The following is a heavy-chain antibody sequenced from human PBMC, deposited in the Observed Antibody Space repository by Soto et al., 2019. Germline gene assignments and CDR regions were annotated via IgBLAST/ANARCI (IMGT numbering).Heavy chain of an antibody. CDR3: ARDDTPMITGMDSFDI. CDR1: GFTFSRYW. V-gene: IGHV3-7*01. J-gene: IGHJ3*02. CDR2: IKQDGTEK. D-gene: IGHD5-18*01. Sequence: GGSLRLSCAASGFTFSRYWMNWVRQAPGKGLEWVANIKQDGTEKNYVDSVKGRFTISRDNARKSLYLQMDSLRAEDTAVYFCARDDTPMITGMDSFDIWGQGTMVTVPS.